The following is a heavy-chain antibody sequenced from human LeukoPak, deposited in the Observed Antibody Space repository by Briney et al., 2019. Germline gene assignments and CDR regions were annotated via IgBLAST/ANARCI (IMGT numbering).Heavy chain of an antibody. D-gene: IGHD5-18*01. Sequence: GGSLRLSCAASGFTFSSYWMNWVRQAPGKGLEWVANIKKDGSEKYYVDSVKGRFAISRDNAKTSLYLQMNSLRAEDTAVYYCARGLSGVTGYTYGRGIDYWGQGTLVTVSS. CDR3: ARGLSGVTGYTYGRGIDY. CDR2: IKKDGSEK. V-gene: IGHV3-7*01. CDR1: GFTFSSYW. J-gene: IGHJ4*02.